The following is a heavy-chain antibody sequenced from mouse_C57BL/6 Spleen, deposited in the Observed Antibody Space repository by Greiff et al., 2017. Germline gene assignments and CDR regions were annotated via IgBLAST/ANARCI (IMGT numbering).Heavy chain of an antibody. Sequence: QVQLQQSGAELVRPGSSVKLSCKASGYTFTSYWMDWVKQRPEQGLEWIGNIYPSDSETHYNQKFKDKATLTVDKSSSTAYMQLSSLTSEDSAVYYCARVSSGYDYAMDYWGQGTSVTVSS. CDR1: GYTFTSYW. CDR3: ARVSSGYDYAMDY. CDR2: IYPSDSET. D-gene: IGHD3-2*02. V-gene: IGHV1-61*01. J-gene: IGHJ4*01.